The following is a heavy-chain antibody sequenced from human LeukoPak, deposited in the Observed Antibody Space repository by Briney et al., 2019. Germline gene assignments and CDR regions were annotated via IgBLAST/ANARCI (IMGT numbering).Heavy chain of an antibody. Sequence: AGGSLRLSCAASGYTVSSSFIYWVRRAPGKGLEWVSFIHRDNKTYYADSVKGRFTMSRDSSKNTLYLRMNSLGADDTAVYYCAREVISTPSYFDYWGQGILVTVSS. J-gene: IGHJ4*02. CDR3: AREVISTPSYFDY. D-gene: IGHD2-2*01. CDR2: IHRDNKT. CDR1: GYTVSSSF. V-gene: IGHV3-53*01.